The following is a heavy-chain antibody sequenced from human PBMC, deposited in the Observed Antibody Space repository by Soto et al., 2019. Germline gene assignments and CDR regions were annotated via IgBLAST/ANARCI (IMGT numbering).Heavy chain of an antibody. D-gene: IGHD5-12*01. V-gene: IGHV4-30-2*01. CDR1: GDSISSGGHS. CDR2: IYHSGNT. CDR3: ARDRDGYDSGYFDS. Sequence: QLQLQESGSGLVKPSQTLSLTCAVSGDSISSGGHSWNWLRQPPGKGLEWIGYIYHSGNTYFNPTLKSRVTMSVDTSKNQISLTLSSVTAADTAIYYCARDRDGYDSGYFDSWGHGTLVTDSA. J-gene: IGHJ4*01.